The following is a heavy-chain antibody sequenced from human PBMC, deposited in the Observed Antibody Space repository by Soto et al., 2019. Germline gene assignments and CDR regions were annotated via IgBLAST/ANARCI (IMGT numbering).Heavy chain of an antibody. CDR3: AKDVLEGEGYYYYSGIDF. Sequence: LSQTLSLTCAISGDSVSSNSAAWNWIRQSPSRGLEWLGRTYYRSKWYNDYAVSVKSRITINPDTSKNQFSLQLNSVTPEDTAVYYCAKDVLEGEGYYYYSGIDFWGQGTTVTVSS. D-gene: IGHD3-16*01. CDR1: GDSVSSNSAA. CDR2: TYYRSKWYN. V-gene: IGHV6-1*01. J-gene: IGHJ6*02.